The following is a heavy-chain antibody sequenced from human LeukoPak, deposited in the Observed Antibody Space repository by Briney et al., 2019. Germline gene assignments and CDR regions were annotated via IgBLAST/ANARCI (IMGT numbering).Heavy chain of an antibody. J-gene: IGHJ4*02. CDR1: GFTFSGSA. V-gene: IGHV3-73*01. CDR2: IRSRANSYVT. D-gene: IGHD4-23*01. Sequence: GGSLRLSCAGSGFTFSGSAMHWVRQASGKGLEWVGRIRSRANSYVTAYAASVEGRFTISRDDSKNTAYLQMNSLKTEDTAVYYCAKGLYGGTVVFDYWGQGTLVTVSS. CDR3: AKGLYGGTVVFDY.